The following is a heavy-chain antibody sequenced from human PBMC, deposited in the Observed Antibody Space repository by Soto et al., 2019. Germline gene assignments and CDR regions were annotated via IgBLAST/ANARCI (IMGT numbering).Heavy chain of an antibody. D-gene: IGHD4-4*01. V-gene: IGHV4-39*01. CDR3: ARRGTPDYIMRSHFDS. CDR2: IYYSGST. Sequence: TLSLTCTVSGGSISSSSSYWGWILQPPGKGLEWIGSIYYSGSTYYNPSLKSRVNILQDTSKNQFSLNLTSMTAADTAVYYCARRGTPDYIMRSHFDSCGQGPLVTVSS. J-gene: IGHJ4*02. CDR1: GGSISSSSSY.